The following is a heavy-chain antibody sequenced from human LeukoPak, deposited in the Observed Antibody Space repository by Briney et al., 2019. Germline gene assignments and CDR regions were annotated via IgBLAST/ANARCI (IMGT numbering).Heavy chain of an antibody. J-gene: IGHJ5*02. Sequence: SETLSLTCTVSVGSISSGSYYWGRIRQPPGTGLEWIANVYYNGNTAYNPSLRSRVTISIDTSKSQFSLRLNSVTAADTAVYYCARVGWGDAAAHPNWLDPWGQGTLVTVSS. D-gene: IGHD6-6*01. CDR2: VYYNGNT. CDR1: VGSISSGSYY. V-gene: IGHV4-39*07. CDR3: ARVGWGDAAAHPNWLDP.